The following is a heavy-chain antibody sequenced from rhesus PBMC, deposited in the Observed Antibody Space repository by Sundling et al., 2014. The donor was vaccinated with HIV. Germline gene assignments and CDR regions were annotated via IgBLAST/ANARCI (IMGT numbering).Heavy chain of an antibody. CDR3: ARDGGIYYWASYFDY. CDR2: ITWSGDNT. V-gene: IGHV3-201*01. CDR1: GFTFDDYA. J-gene: IGHJ4*01. D-gene: IGHD3-22*01. Sequence: EVRLVESGGGLVQPGGSLRLSCAASGFTFDDYAMHWVRQAPGKGLEWVSGITWSGDNTGYADSVKGRFTISRDNAKNSLYLQMNRLRAEDTALYYCARDGGIYYWASYFDYWGQGVLVTVSS.